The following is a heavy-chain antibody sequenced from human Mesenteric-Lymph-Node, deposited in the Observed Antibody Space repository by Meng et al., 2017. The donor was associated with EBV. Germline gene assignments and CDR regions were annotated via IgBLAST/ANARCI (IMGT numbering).Heavy chain of an antibody. V-gene: IGHV4-61*01. CDR3: ARDSGITVTNSFDY. CDR1: GGSVSSGSYY. CDR2: IYRTGSI. Sequence: QVRLRGAGPGLVKPSETLSLTCSVSGGSVSSGSYYWSWIRQPPGKGLEWIGYIYRTGSIDYNPSLNSRVSISIDTSKNQFSLRLTSVTAADTAVYYCARDSGITVTNSFDYWGQGALVTVSS. J-gene: IGHJ4*02. D-gene: IGHD1-20*01.